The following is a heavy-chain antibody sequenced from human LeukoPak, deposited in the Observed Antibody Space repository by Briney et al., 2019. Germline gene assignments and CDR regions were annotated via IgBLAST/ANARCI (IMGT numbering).Heavy chain of an antibody. CDR1: GFTLSIYA. CDR3: ARQNTPHGNFDY. CDR2: IGTAGDT. D-gene: IGHD1-26*01. V-gene: IGHV3-13*01. Sequence: GSLRLSCAASGFTLSIYAMHWVRQPAGKGLEWVSAIGTAGDTFYPGSVKGRFTISRENAKKSLFLQMNSLRAEDTAVYYCARQNTPHGNFDYWGQGTLVTVSS. J-gene: IGHJ4*02.